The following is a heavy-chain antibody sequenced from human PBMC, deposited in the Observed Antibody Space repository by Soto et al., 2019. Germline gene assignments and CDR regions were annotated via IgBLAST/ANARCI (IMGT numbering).Heavy chain of an antibody. CDR3: ARDNDIVVVVAATRYNWFDP. V-gene: IGHV1-69*13. CDR1: GGTFSCYA. J-gene: IGHJ5*02. CDR2: IIPIFGTA. D-gene: IGHD2-15*01. Sequence: SVKVSCKASGGTFSCYAISWARQAPGQGLEWMGGIIPIFGTANYAQKFQGRVTITADESTSTAYMELSSLRSEDTAVYYCARDNDIVVVVAATRYNWFDPWGQGTLVTVSS.